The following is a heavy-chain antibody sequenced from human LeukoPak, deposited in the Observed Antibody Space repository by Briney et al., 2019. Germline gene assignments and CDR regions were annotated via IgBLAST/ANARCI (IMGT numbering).Heavy chain of an antibody. D-gene: IGHD3-10*01. Sequence: ASVKVSCKASGYTFTSYGISWVRQAPGQGLEWMGWISAYNGNTNYAQKLQGRVTMTTDTSTSTAYMELRSLRSDDTAVYYCARVGYYGPGSYSIDWFDPWGQGTLVTVSS. CDR2: ISAYNGNT. CDR3: ARVGYYGPGSYSIDWFDP. J-gene: IGHJ5*02. V-gene: IGHV1-18*04. CDR1: GYTFTSYG.